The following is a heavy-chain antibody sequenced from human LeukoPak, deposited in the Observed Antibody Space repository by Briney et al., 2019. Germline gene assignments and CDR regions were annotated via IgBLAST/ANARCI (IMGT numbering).Heavy chain of an antibody. CDR2: ISSSSIYI. Sequence: GGSLRLSCAASGFTFSSYSMNWVRQAPGKGLEWVSSISSSSIYIYYADSVKGRFTISRDNAKSSLYLQMNSLRAEDTAVYYCARCSSELPFDYWGQGTLVTVSS. CDR1: GFTFSSYS. V-gene: IGHV3-21*01. CDR3: ARCSSELPFDY. J-gene: IGHJ4*02. D-gene: IGHD6-19*01.